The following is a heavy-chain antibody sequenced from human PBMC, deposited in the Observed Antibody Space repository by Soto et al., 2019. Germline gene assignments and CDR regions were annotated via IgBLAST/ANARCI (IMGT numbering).Heavy chain of an antibody. CDR2: IHRASTYL. D-gene: IGHD4-17*01. CDR1: GFTFSSFD. CDR3: AGRAVTTYHFFDY. V-gene: IGHV3-21*06. J-gene: IGHJ4*02. Sequence: GGSLRLSCAASGFTFSSFDMDWVRQAPGKGLEWVSSIHRASTYLYYADSVRGRFSISRDNAKSSLYLQMNSLTVEDTAVYYCAGRAVTTYHFFDYWGQGALVTVSS.